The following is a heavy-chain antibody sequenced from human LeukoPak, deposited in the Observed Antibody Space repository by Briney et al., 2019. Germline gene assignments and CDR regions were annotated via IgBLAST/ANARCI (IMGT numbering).Heavy chain of an antibody. D-gene: IGHD3-22*01. CDR1: GYTFTGYY. CDR3: ASHAPTYYYDSSGYQFDY. Sequence: GASVKVSCKASGYTFTGYYMHWVRQAPGQGLEWMGRINPNSGGTNYAQKFQGRVTMARDTSISTAYMELSRLRSDDTAVYYCASHAPTYYYDSSGYQFDYWGQGTLVTVSS. J-gene: IGHJ4*02. V-gene: IGHV1-2*06. CDR2: INPNSGGT.